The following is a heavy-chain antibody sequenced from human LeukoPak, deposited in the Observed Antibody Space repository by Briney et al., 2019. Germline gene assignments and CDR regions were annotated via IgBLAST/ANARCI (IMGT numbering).Heavy chain of an antibody. D-gene: IGHD6-19*01. CDR3: ARAGWNYMDV. CDR2: IYYRGST. J-gene: IGHJ6*03. CDR1: GDSISSYY. V-gene: IGHV4-59*01. Sequence: SETLSLTCTVSGDSISSYYWSWIRQPPGKGLEWIGHIYYRGSTNYNPSLKSRVTISGDTSKNQFSLKLSSVTTADTAVYYCARAGWNYMDVWGKGTTVTVSS.